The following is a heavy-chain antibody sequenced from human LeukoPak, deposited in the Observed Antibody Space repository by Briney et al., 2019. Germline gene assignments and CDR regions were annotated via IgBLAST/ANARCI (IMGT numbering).Heavy chain of an antibody. CDR1: EFTLGSYA. D-gene: IGHD6-13*01. Sequence: GRSLRLSCAASEFTLGSYAMHWVRQAPGKGLEWVAVIAYDGSNKYYADSVKGRFTISRDNSKNTLYLLMSSLRAEDTAVYYCARAKEGLVAAATFDYWGQGTLVTVSS. J-gene: IGHJ4*02. CDR3: ARAKEGLVAAATFDY. CDR2: IAYDGSNK. V-gene: IGHV3-30-3*01.